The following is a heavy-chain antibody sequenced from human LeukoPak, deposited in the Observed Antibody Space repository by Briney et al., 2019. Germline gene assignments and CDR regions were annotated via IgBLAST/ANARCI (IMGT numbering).Heavy chain of an antibody. Sequence: PGGSLRLSCAASGFVFSSYAMSWVRQAPGKGLEWVSAISGSGGGTHYTDSVKGRFTISRDNSRNTLFLQMNSLRAEDTAVYYCARDAEGGTYRYWGQGTLVTVSS. D-gene: IGHD1-26*01. V-gene: IGHV3-23*01. J-gene: IGHJ4*02. CDR2: ISGSGGGT. CDR1: GFVFSSYA. CDR3: ARDAEGGTYRY.